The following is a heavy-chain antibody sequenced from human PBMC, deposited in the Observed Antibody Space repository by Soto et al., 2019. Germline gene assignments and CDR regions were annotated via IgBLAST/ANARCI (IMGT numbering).Heavy chain of an antibody. CDR2: IYYSGST. Sequence: SETLSLTCTVSGGSISSSSYYWGWIRQPPGKGLEWIGSIYYSGSTYYNPSLKSRVTISVDTSKNQFSLKLSSVTAADTAVYYCARHKGVGAIDYWGQGTLVTVS. J-gene: IGHJ4*02. V-gene: IGHV4-39*01. CDR3: ARHKGVGAIDY. D-gene: IGHD1-26*01. CDR1: GGSISSSSYY.